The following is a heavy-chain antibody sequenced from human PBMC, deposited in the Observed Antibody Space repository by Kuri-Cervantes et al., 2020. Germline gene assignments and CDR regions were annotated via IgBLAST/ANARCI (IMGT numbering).Heavy chain of an antibody. CDR1: GGSFSDYY. D-gene: IGHD1-1*01. Sequence: SETLSLTCAVYGGSFSDYYWSWIRQPPGKGLEWIGEINHSGSTNYNPSLKSRVTISVDTSKNQFSLKLTSVTAADTAVYYCARGYDKVDYWGQGTLVTVSS. V-gene: IGHV4-34*01. CDR3: ARGYDKVDY. J-gene: IGHJ4*02. CDR2: INHSGST.